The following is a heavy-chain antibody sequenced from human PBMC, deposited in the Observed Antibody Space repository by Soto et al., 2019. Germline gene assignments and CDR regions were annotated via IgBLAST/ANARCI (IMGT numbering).Heavy chain of an antibody. CDR2: INPTSEYT. V-gene: IGHV1-8*01. CDR3: ASKVQPEYSSD. J-gene: IGHJ4*02. Sequence: GASVTVSCEASGYTFTSYDINWVRQAPGQGLEWVGWINPTSEYTAHAQKFQGRVTLTREISTATAYMELSSLTSEDTAVYFCASKVQPEYSSDWGPGTQVTVSS. D-gene: IGHD2-15*01. CDR1: GYTFTSYD.